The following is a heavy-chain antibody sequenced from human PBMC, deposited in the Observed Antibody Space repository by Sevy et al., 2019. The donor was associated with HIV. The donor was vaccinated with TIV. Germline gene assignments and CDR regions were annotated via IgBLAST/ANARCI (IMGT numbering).Heavy chain of an antibody. Sequence: GGSLRLSCTASGFTLSDYYISWIRQAPGKGLQWISYMSGSDDSGGDDTIYYADAVKGGSTIAEDNAKNLLYLQRSRPRADDTAIYYCARGDVKDGKGGDYYYHAMDVWGRGTTVTVSS. V-gene: IGHV3-11*01. CDR2: MSGSDDSGGDDTI. CDR1: GFTLSDYY. CDR3: ARGDVKDGKGGDYYYHAMDV. J-gene: IGHJ6*02. D-gene: IGHD2-21*01.